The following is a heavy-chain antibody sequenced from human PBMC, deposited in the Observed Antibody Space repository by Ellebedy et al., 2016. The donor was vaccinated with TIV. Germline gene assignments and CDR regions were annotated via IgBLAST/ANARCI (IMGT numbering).Heavy chain of an antibody. CDR1: GFTFSNYA. CDR3: ANGLYKASSGAEFDY. D-gene: IGHD3-10*01. V-gene: IGHV3-23*01. CDR2: ISSAGTNT. Sequence: GESLKISXAASGFTFSNYAMSWVRQAPGKGLDWVSDISSAGTNTYYADSVKGRFTISRDNARTTLYLQMNSLRPEDTAVYYCANGLYKASSGAEFDYWGLGTRVTVSS. J-gene: IGHJ4*02.